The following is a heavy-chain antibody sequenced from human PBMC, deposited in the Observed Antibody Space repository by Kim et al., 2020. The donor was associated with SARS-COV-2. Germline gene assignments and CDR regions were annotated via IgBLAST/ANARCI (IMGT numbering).Heavy chain of an antibody. J-gene: IGHJ4*02. V-gene: IGHV3-48*01. CDR3: AREYCSSTSCYVFDY. Sequence: GCGKGRFTIARDNAKNSLYLQMNSLRGEDTAVYYCAREYCSSTSCYVFDYWGQGTLVTVSS. D-gene: IGHD2-2*01.